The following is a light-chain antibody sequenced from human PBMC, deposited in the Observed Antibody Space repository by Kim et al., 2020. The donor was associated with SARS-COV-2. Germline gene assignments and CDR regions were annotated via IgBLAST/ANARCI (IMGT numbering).Light chain of an antibody. CDR3: SSFTSTRTLV. V-gene: IGLV2-14*03. J-gene: IGLJ3*02. CDR2: DVS. Sequence: GQSITISCTGSSSDVGGYNSVSWYQQHPRTAPQLMIYDVSNRPSGVSPRFSGSKSGNTASLTISGLQAEDEADYYCSSFTSTRTLVFGGGTKLTVL. CDR1: SSDVGGYNS.